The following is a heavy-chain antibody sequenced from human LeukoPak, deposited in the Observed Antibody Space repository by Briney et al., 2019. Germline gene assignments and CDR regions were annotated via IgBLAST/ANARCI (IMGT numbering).Heavy chain of an antibody. D-gene: IGHD3-22*01. J-gene: IGHJ4*02. V-gene: IGHV3-74*01. Sequence: PGGSLRLSCAASGFTFSSYWMHWVRPAPGKGLVWVSRINTDGSSTSYADSVKGRFTIPRDNAKNTLYLQMNSLRAEDTAVYYCAREMVADSSGYYDYWGQGTLVTVSS. CDR3: AREMVADSSGYYDY. CDR1: GFTFSSYW. CDR2: INTDGSST.